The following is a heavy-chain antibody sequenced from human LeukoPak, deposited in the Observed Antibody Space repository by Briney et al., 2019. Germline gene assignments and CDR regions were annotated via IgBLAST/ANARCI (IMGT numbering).Heavy chain of an antibody. V-gene: IGHV3-48*03. CDR3: AELGITMIGGV. Sequence: GESLRLSCAASGFTFSSYEMNWVRQAPGKGLEWVSYISSSGSTIYYADSVKGRFTISRDNAKNSLYLQMYSLRAEDTAVYYCAELGITMIGGVWGKGTTVTISS. J-gene: IGHJ6*04. CDR2: ISSSGSTI. CDR1: GFTFSSYE. D-gene: IGHD3-10*02.